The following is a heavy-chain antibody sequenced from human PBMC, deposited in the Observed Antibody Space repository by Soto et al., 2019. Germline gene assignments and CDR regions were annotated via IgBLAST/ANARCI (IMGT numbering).Heavy chain of an antibody. Sequence: QVQLQESGPGLVKPSETLSLTCIVSGGSVSSGSYYWSWIRQPPGKGLEWIGFIYYTGRTSYNPSLNSRVTSSVDTSKNQFSLKLSSVTAADTAVYFCATMSSSGYPLDYWGRGTLVTVSS. CDR1: GGSVSSGSYY. D-gene: IGHD3-22*01. CDR3: ATMSSSGYPLDY. J-gene: IGHJ4*02. CDR2: IYYTGRT. V-gene: IGHV4-61*01.